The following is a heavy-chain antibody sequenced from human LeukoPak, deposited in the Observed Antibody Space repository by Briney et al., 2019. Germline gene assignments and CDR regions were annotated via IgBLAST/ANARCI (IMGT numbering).Heavy chain of an antibody. Sequence: GGSLRLSCAASGFTFSSYAMSCVRQAPGKGLEWVSGIGGSGVSTYYADSVKGRFTISRDNSKNTLYLQMNSLRAEDTAVYYCAKADYGDYVRFPDWGQGTLVTVSS. J-gene: IGHJ4*02. CDR2: IGGSGVST. V-gene: IGHV3-23*01. CDR3: AKADYGDYVRFPD. CDR1: GFTFSSYA. D-gene: IGHD4-17*01.